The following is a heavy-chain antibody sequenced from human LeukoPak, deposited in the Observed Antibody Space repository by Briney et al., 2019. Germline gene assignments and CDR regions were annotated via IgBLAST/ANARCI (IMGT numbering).Heavy chain of an antibody. CDR2: ISSDSGYI. Sequence: SGGSLRLSCAASGFTFSSYAMSWVRQAPGKGLEWVSSISSDSGYIYYADSVRGRFTVSRDNAKSSLFLQMNSLRDDDTAVYYCARVHCSGRGCFQRYDDFHIWGQGTVVTVSS. V-gene: IGHV3-21*01. CDR3: ARVHCSGRGCFQRYDDFHI. D-gene: IGHD2-15*01. J-gene: IGHJ3*02. CDR1: GFTFSSYA.